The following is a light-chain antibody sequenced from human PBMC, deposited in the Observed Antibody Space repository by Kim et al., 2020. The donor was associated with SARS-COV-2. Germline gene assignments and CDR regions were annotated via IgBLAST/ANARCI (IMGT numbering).Light chain of an antibody. CDR1: QGISND. Sequence: ASVGDRVTITCRASQGISNDLSWYQQKPGRAPKRLIYGASNLQSGVPSRFSGSGSETEFTLTISSLQPEDFATYFCLQHRTYPITFGQGTRLEIK. J-gene: IGKJ5*01. CDR2: GAS. V-gene: IGKV1-17*01. CDR3: LQHRTYPIT.